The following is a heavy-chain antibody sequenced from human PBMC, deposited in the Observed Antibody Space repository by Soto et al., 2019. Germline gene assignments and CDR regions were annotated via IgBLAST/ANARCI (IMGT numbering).Heavy chain of an antibody. V-gene: IGHV3-53*04. D-gene: IGHD3-10*01. CDR3: VRGRYGSEIH. J-gene: IGHJ4*02. Sequence: EVRLVESGVGLVQPGGSLRLSCAAFGFTVSSNYMTWVRLAPGKGLEWVSLVYSGGATHYAASVKGRFTISTHSSQNTLFLQMNSLRTEDTATYYCVRGRYGSEIHWGQGTKVTVSS. CDR1: GFTVSSNY. CDR2: VYSGGAT.